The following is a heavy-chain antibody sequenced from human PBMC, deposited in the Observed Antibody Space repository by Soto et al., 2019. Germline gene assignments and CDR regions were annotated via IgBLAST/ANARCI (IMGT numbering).Heavy chain of an antibody. J-gene: IGHJ4*02. Sequence: SETLSLTCAVFGGSINSSDWWNWVRQPPGRGLEWIGEIYHGGNINYNPSLKSRATISVDKSKNQFSLNLSSVTAADTAVYYCARDDQNSNSWSFDYWGQGTLVTVSS. CDR2: IYHGGNI. CDR1: GGSINSSDW. D-gene: IGHD6-13*01. V-gene: IGHV4-4*02. CDR3: ARDDQNSNSWSFDY.